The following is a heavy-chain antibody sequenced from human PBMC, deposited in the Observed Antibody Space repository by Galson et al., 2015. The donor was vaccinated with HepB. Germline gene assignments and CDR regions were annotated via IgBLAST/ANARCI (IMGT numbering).Heavy chain of an antibody. V-gene: IGHV4-34*01. D-gene: IGHD6-13*01. J-gene: IGHJ6*02. Sequence: SETLSLTCAVYGGSFSGYYWSWIRQPPGKGLEWIGEINHSGSTNYNPSLKSRVTISVDTSKNQFSLKLSSVTAADTAVYYCARCRWTAAGYYYGMDVWGQGTTVTVSS. CDR3: ARCRWTAAGYYYGMDV. CDR1: GGSFSGYY. CDR2: INHSGST.